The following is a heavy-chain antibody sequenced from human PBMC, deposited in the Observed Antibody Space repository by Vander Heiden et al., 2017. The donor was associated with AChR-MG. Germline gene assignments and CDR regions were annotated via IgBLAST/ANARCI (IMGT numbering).Heavy chain of an antibody. CDR3: ATDVAPG. CDR2: FDPEHGET. J-gene: IGHJ4*02. CDR1: GYTLAELS. Sequence: QVQLVQSGAEVKKPRASVTVSCKVSGYTLAELSIHWVRQAPGKGLEWMGNFDPEHGETIYAQKFQGRVTMIEDTSTDTAYMELSSLRSEDTAVYYCATDVAPGWGQGTPVTVSS. V-gene: IGHV1-24*01.